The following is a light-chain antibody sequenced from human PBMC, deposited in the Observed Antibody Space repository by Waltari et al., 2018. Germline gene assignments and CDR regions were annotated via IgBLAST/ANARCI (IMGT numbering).Light chain of an antibody. V-gene: IGKV3-11*01. CDR1: QSVGIY. CDR3: QQRRNWPLT. Sequence: EIVLTQSPAILSFSPGERATLSCRASQSVGIYLAWYQQRPGQSPRLLICDTSYRATGIPARFSGSGSETDFTLTISSLQPEDFAVYYCQQRRNWPLTFGGGTRVQI. CDR2: DTS. J-gene: IGKJ4*01.